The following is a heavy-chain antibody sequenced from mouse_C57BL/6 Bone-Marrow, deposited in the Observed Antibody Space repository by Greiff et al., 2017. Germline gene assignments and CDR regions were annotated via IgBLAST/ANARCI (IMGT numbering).Heavy chain of an antibody. D-gene: IGHD1-1*01. J-gene: IGHJ1*03. CDR2: IDPNSGGT. CDR3: ATADYYGSSYGWYFDV. Sequence: QVQLQQPGAELVKPGASVKLSCKASGYTFTSYWMHWVKQRPGRGLEWIGRIDPNSGGTKYNEKFKSKATLTVDKPSSTAYMQLSSLTSEASAVYYCATADYYGSSYGWYFDVWGTGTTVTVSS. V-gene: IGHV1-72*01. CDR1: GYTFTSYW.